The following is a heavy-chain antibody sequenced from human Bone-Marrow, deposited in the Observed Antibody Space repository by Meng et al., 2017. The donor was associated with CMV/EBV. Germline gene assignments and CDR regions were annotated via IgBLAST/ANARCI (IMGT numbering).Heavy chain of an antibody. D-gene: IGHD2-2*01. V-gene: IGHV3-11*01. CDR3: ARSFVVVPAALDY. CDR2: ISSSGSTI. Sequence: GESLKISCAASGFTFSDYYMSWIRQAPGKGLEWVSYISSSGSTIYYADSVKGRFTISRDNAKNSLYLQMNSLRAEDTAVYYCARSFVVVPAALDYWGQGTRVTGSS. J-gene: IGHJ4*02. CDR1: GFTFSDYY.